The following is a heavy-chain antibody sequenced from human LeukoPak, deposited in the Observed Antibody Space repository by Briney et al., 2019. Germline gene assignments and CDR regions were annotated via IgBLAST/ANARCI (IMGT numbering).Heavy chain of an antibody. Sequence: PGGSLRLSCAASGFTFSDYYMSWIRQAPGKGLEWVSNISSSDTTIHYADSVKGRFTISRDNARNSLYLQMNSLRAEDTAVYYCARSRRDNYYYYYGMDVWGQGTTVTVSS. D-gene: IGHD5-24*01. J-gene: IGHJ6*02. CDR3: ARSRRDNYYYYYGMDV. CDR2: ISSSDTTI. V-gene: IGHV3-11*04. CDR1: GFTFSDYY.